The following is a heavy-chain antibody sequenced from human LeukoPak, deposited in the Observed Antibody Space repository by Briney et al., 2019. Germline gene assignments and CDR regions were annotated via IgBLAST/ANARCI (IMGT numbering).Heavy chain of an antibody. Sequence: GGSLRLSCAASGFTFSSYAMSWVRQAPGKGLEWVSAISGSGGSTYYADSVKGRFTISRDNSKNTLYLQMNSLRAEDTAVYYCAKEPQYYDILTGEDYFDYWGQGTLVTVSS. CDR2: ISGSGGST. V-gene: IGHV3-23*01. J-gene: IGHJ4*02. CDR3: AKEPQYYDILTGEDYFDY. CDR1: GFTFSSYA. D-gene: IGHD3-9*01.